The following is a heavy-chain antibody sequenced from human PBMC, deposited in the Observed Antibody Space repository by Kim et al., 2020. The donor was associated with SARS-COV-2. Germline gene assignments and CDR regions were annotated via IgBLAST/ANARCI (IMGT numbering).Heavy chain of an antibody. CDR2: INPNSGGT. Sequence: ASVKVSCKASGYTFTGYYMHWVRQAPGQGLEWMGWINPNSGGTNYAQKFQGRVTMTRDTSISTAYMELSRLRSDDTAVYYCAIAVAAFGWFDPWGQGTLVTVSS. J-gene: IGHJ5*02. CDR1: GYTFTGYY. D-gene: IGHD6-19*01. V-gene: IGHV1-2*02. CDR3: AIAVAAFGWFDP.